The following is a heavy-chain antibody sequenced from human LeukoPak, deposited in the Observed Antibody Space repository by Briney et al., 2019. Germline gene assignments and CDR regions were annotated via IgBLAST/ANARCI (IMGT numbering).Heavy chain of an antibody. CDR2: IIPVFDTA. J-gene: IGHJ4*02. CDR3: ALSAEKQLVYFDF. CDR1: GDTFSNYD. D-gene: IGHD6-13*01. V-gene: IGHV1-69*05. Sequence: ASVKVSCKASGDTFSNYDVTWVRQAPGQGLEWMGRIIPVFDTAKYAQNFQGRVTMTTDESSSTAYMELYSLRSEDTAVYYCALSAEKQLVYFDFWGREPWSPSPQ.